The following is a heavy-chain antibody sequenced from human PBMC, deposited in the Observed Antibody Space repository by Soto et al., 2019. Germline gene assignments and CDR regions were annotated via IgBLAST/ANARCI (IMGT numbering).Heavy chain of an antibody. CDR1: GFTFRTYA. CDR2: TSGSGGST. V-gene: IGHV3-23*01. J-gene: IGHJ5*02. D-gene: IGHD3-3*01. CDR3: ARDREVDFWSGSNWFDP. Sequence: GGSLRLSCAASGFTFRTYAMSWVRQAPGKGLEWVSATSGSGGSTYYADSVKGRFTISRDNSKNTLYLQMNSLRAEDTAVYYCARDREVDFWSGSNWFDPWGQGTLVTVSS.